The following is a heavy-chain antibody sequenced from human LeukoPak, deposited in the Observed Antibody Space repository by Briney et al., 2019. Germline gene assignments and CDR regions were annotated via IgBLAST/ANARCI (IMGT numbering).Heavy chain of an antibody. Sequence: GGPLRLSCSASGFPFSSYAMHWVRQAPGNGLDYASALSDSGGSTYYADSVKGRFTISRDNSKNPLYLQMSSLRAEDTAVYFCVRGYSFGPYGMDVWGQGTTVTVSS. CDR1: GFPFSSYA. J-gene: IGHJ6*02. D-gene: IGHD2-15*01. CDR3: VRGYSFGPYGMDV. CDR2: LSDSGGST. V-gene: IGHV3-64D*09.